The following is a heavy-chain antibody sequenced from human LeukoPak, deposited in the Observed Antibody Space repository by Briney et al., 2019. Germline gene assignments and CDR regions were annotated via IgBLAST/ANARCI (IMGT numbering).Heavy chain of an antibody. Sequence: KPGGSLRLSCAASGLTFSTFSMNWVRQAPGKGPEWVGRIKSKSERGTTDYAAPVKGRFTISRDGSTNTVYLHMNSLKTEDTAVYFCTSNLYCSTSSCYTLDNWGQGTLLAVSP. CDR2: IKSKSERGTT. CDR1: GLTFSTFS. CDR3: TSNLYCSTSSCYTLDN. J-gene: IGHJ4*02. V-gene: IGHV3-15*01. D-gene: IGHD2-2*02.